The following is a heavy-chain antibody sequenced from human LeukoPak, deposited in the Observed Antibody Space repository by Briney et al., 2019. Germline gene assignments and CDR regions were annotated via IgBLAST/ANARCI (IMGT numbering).Heavy chain of an antibody. CDR1: GGSFSGYY. D-gene: IGHD6-19*01. J-gene: IGHJ1*01. Sequence: TSETLSLTCAVYGGSFSGYYWSWIRQPPGKGLEWIGEINHSGSTNYNPSLKSRVTISVDTSKNQFSLKLSSVTAADTAVYYCARGEGSGSGWYLEYFQHWGQGTLVTVSS. V-gene: IGHV4-34*01. CDR2: INHSGST. CDR3: ARGEGSGSGWYLEYFQH.